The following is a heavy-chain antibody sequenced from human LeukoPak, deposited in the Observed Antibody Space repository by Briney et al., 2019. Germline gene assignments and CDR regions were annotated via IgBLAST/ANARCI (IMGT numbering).Heavy chain of an antibody. CDR1: GFTFDDYA. J-gene: IGHJ4*02. Sequence: GGSLRLSCAASGFTFDDYAMHWVRQAPGKSLEWVSLISWDGGSTYYADSVKGRFTISRDNSKNSLYLQMNSLRAEDTALYYCAIVGAALDYWGQGTLVTVSS. D-gene: IGHD1-26*01. CDR2: ISWDGGST. V-gene: IGHV3-43D*03. CDR3: AIVGAALDY.